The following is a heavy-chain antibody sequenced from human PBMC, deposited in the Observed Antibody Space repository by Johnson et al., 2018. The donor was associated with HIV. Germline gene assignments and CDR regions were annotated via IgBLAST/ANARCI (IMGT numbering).Heavy chain of an antibody. D-gene: IGHD2-21*01. V-gene: IGHV3-11*04. CDR2: ISSSGNPI. CDR1: GFIFSDYY. CDR3: ARDWVIGDAFDI. Sequence: QVQLVESGGGVVQPGRSLRLSCAASGFIFSDYYMSWIRQAPGKGLEWVSYISSSGNPIYYADSVKGRFTISRDNAKNSLYLQMNSLRAEDTAVYYCARDWVIGDAFDIWGQGTVVTVSS. J-gene: IGHJ3*02.